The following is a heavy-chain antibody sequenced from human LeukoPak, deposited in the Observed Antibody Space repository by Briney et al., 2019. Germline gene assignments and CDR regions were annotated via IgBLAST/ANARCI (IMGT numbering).Heavy chain of an antibody. D-gene: IGHD5-24*01. Sequence: GGSLRLSCAASGLTFSSYAMHWVRQAPGKGLEWVAVISYDGSNKYYADSVKGRFTISRDNSKNTLYLQMNSLRAEDTAVYYCARGRDENEGVYFDYWGQGALVTVSS. CDR1: GLTFSSYA. J-gene: IGHJ4*02. CDR3: ARGRDENEGVYFDY. V-gene: IGHV3-30*04. CDR2: ISYDGSNK.